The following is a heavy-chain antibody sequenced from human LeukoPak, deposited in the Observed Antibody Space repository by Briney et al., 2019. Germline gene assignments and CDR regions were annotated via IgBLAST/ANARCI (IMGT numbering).Heavy chain of an antibody. V-gene: IGHV3-48*03. J-gene: IGHJ4*02. CDR2: ISSSGSTI. D-gene: IGHD4-23*01. CDR1: GFTFSSYE. CDR3: ARRLVGTPDYFDY. Sequence: GGSLRLSCAASGFTFSSYEMNWVRQAPGKGLEWVSYISSSGSTIYYADSVKGRFTISRDNAKNSLYLQMSSLRAEDTAVYYCARRLVGTPDYFDYWGQGTLVTVSS.